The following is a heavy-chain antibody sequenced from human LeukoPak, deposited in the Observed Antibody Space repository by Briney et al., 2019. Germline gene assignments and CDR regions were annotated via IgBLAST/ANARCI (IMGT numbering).Heavy chain of an antibody. CDR1: GGSFSGYY. CDR2: IYYSGST. CDR3: AREAPYYFDY. J-gene: IGHJ4*02. Sequence: SETLSLTCAVYGGSFSGYYWSWIRQPPGKGLEWIGYIYYSGSTYYNPSLKSRVTISVDTSKNQFSLKLSSVTAADTAVYYCAREAPYYFDYWGQGTLVTVSS. V-gene: IGHV4-34*09.